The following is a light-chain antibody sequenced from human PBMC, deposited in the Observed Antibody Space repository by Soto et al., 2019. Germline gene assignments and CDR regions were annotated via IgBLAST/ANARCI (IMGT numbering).Light chain of an antibody. CDR2: EVT. Sequence: QSALTQPASVSGSPGQSITIPCTGSSNDIGGYIYVSWYQQRPGKAPKLMIYEVTKRPSGVPDRFSGSKSGNTASLTVSGLQAEDEADYYCSSNAGSNNLIFGGGTKLTVL. CDR3: SSNAGSNNLI. CDR1: SNDIGGYIY. V-gene: IGLV2-8*01. J-gene: IGLJ2*01.